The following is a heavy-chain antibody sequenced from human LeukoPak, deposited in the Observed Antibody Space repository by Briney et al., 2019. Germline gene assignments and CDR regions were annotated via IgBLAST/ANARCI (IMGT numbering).Heavy chain of an antibody. CDR2: IRYDGSNK. CDR3: AKGLSASGNWFDP. J-gene: IGHJ5*02. Sequence: PGGSLRLSCAASGFTFSSYGMHWVRQAPGKGLEWEAFIRYDGSNKYYADSVKGRFTISRDNSKNTLYLQMNSLRAEDTAVYYCAKGLSASGNWFDPWGQGTLVTVSS. V-gene: IGHV3-30*02. CDR1: GFTFSSYG.